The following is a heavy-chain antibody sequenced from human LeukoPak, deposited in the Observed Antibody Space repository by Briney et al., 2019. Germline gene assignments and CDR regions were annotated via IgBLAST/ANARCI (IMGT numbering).Heavy chain of an antibody. Sequence: GGSLRLSCAASGFTFSSYGMHWVRQAPGKGLEWVAVIWYDGSNKYYADSVKGRFTISRDNSKNTLYLQMNSLRAEDTAVYYCVKEMFADFWSGPDAFDIWGQGTMVTVSS. J-gene: IGHJ3*02. V-gene: IGHV3-33*06. CDR1: GFTFSSYG. D-gene: IGHD3-3*01. CDR3: VKEMFADFWSGPDAFDI. CDR2: IWYDGSNK.